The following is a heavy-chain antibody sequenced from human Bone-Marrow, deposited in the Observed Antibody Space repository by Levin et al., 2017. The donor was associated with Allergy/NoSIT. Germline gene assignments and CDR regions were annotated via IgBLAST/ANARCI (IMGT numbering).Heavy chain of an antibody. J-gene: IGHJ4*02. CDR3: TTDAGACSGVSCQTEGF. CDR1: GFTFSAVW. CDR2: IRSKAHGGTT. Sequence: GGSLRLSCAASGFTFSAVWMTWVRQAPGKGLEWVGRIRSKAHGGTTDFAAPVKGRFTISRDDSKNTLYLQMNSLTSEDTAVYYCTTDAGACSGVSCQTEGFWGQGTLVTVSS. D-gene: IGHD2-15*01. V-gene: IGHV3-15*01.